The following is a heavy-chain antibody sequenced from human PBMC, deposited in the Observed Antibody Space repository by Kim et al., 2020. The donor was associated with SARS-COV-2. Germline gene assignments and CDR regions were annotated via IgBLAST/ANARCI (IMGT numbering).Heavy chain of an antibody. Sequence: SDTLSLTCTVSGGSISSSSYYWGWIRQPPGKGLEWIGSIYYSGSTYYNPSLKSRVTISVDTSKNQFSLKLSSVTAADTAVYYCARDGAAAPGTLFLDAFDIWGQGTMVTVSS. D-gene: IGHD6-13*01. CDR3: ARDGAAAPGTLFLDAFDI. CDR2: IYYSGST. V-gene: IGHV4-39*07. J-gene: IGHJ3*02. CDR1: GGSISSSSYY.